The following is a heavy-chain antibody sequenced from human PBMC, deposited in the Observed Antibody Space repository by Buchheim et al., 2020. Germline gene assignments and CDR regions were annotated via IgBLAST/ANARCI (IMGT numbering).Heavy chain of an antibody. V-gene: IGHV4-61*02. CDR3: ARSYSGYDMYYFDY. CDR1: GGSISSGSYY. Sequence: QVQLQESGPGLVKPSQTLSLTCTVSGGSISSGSYYWSWIRQPAGKGLEWIGRIYTSGSTNYNPSLKSRVTISVDTSKNQFSLKLSSVTAADTAVYYCARSYSGYDMYYFDYWGQGTL. CDR2: IYTSGST. D-gene: IGHD5-12*01. J-gene: IGHJ4*02.